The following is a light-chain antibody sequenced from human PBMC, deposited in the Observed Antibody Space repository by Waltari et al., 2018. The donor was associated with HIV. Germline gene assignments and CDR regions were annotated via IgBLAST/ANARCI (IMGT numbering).Light chain of an antibody. CDR3: SSYTSTSTLL. CDR2: DAN. CDR1: SSDIGSYHY. J-gene: IGLJ3*02. Sequence: QSALTQPASVSGSLGQSITISCIGTSSDIGSYHYVHWYQHHPDKAPTLVIYDANARPSGVPFRFSGSKSGNTASLTISGLQAEDEADYYCSSYTSTSTLLFGGGTKVTVL. V-gene: IGLV2-14*01.